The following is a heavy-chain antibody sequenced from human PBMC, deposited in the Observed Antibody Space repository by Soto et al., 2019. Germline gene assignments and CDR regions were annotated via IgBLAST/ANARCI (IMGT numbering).Heavy chain of an antibody. CDR1: GGSFSGYY. D-gene: IGHD2-2*02. Sequence: SETLSLTCAVYGGSFSGYYWSWIRQPPGKGLEWIGEINHSGSTNYNPSLKSRVTISVDTSKNQFSLKLSSVTAADTAVYYCATLQRVVPAAIGHHYYYGMDVWGQGTTVTVSS. V-gene: IGHV4-34*01. CDR2: INHSGST. J-gene: IGHJ6*02. CDR3: ATLQRVVPAAIGHHYYYGMDV.